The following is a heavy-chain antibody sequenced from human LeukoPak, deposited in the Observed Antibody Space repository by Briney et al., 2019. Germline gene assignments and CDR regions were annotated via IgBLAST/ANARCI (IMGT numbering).Heavy chain of an antibody. V-gene: IGHV3-7*01. CDR3: ARDGSRYSSGWYVRGNFDY. Sequence: GGSLRLSCAASGFTFSSYWMSWVRQVPGKGLEGVANIKQDGSEKYYVDSVKGRFTISRDNAKNSLYLQMNSLRAEDTAVYYCARDGSRYSSGWYVRGNFDYWGQGTLVTVSS. J-gene: IGHJ4*02. CDR1: GFTFSSYW. D-gene: IGHD6-19*01. CDR2: IKQDGSEK.